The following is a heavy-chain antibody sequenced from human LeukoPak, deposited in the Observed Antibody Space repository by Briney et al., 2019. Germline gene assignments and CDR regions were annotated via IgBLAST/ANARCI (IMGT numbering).Heavy chain of an antibody. J-gene: IGHJ4*02. Sequence: PGGSLRLSCAASGFTFSSYEMNWVRQAPGRGLEWGSYIGNTGMTIYYADSVHGRFTISRDNAKNSLYLQMNSLRAEDPAIYYCVRGDRYFFDFWGQGTLVTVSS. CDR3: VRGDRYFFDF. V-gene: IGHV3-48*03. CDR2: IGNTGMTI. CDR1: GFTFSSYE. D-gene: IGHD1-14*01.